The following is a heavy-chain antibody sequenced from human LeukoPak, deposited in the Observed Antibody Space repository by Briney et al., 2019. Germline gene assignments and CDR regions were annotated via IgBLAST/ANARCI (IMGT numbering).Heavy chain of an antibody. V-gene: IGHV4-4*02. CDR2: VHLDGRT. CDR3: AREGGFYRPLDY. J-gene: IGHJ4*02. D-gene: IGHD3-3*01. Sequence: PSGTLSLTCGVSGGSFINTNWWTWVRQPPGKGLEWIGEVHLDGRTNYNPSLESRLTMSVDGSENQVSLKLTSVTAADTAVYYCAREGGFYRPLDYSGQGTLVTVSS. CDR1: GGSFINTNW.